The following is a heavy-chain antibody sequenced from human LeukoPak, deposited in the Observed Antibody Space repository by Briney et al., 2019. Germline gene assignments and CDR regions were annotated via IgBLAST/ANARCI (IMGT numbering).Heavy chain of an antibody. V-gene: IGHV3-30*18. D-gene: IGHD6-19*01. CDR1: GFTFSSYG. J-gene: IGHJ1*01. CDR2: ISYDGGNK. CDR3: AKPPGYSSGWHAEYFQH. Sequence: GGSLRLSCAASGFTFSSYGMHWVHQAPGKGLEWVAVISYDGGNKYYADSVKGRFTISRDNSKNTLYLQMNSLRAEDTAVYYCAKPPGYSSGWHAEYFQHWGQGTLVTVSS.